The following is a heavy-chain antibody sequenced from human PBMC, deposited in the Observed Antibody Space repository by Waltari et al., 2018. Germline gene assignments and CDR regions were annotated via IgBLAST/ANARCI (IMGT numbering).Heavy chain of an antibody. V-gene: IGHV3-21*01. CDR1: GFTCSRNS. CDR3: ARDSPGGWFDP. CDR2: FSSSISYI. D-gene: IGHD1-26*01. Sequence: EVQLVESGGGLVKPGGSLRRSCAASGFTCSRNSNNWVRQAQGKGLECVSSFSSSISYIYYADSVKGRFTISRDNAKNSLYLQMNSLRAEDTAVYYCARDSPGGWFDPWGQGTLVTVSS. J-gene: IGHJ5*02.